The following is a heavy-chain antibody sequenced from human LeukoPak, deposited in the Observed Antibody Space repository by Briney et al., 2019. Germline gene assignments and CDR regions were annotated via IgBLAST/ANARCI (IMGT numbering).Heavy chain of an antibody. CDR1: GYTFTIYY. V-gene: IGHV1-46*01. Sequence: GASVTLSFKASGYTFTIYYMHWVRQAPGQGLEWMGLINPSGGSTSYAQKFQGRVTMTRDTSTSTVYMELSSLRSEDTAVYYCARDESVGYSGYGWRYSSGCGYWGQGTLVTVSS. D-gene: IGHD5-12*01. J-gene: IGHJ4*02. CDR3: ARDESVGYSGYGWRYSSGCGY. CDR2: INPSGGST.